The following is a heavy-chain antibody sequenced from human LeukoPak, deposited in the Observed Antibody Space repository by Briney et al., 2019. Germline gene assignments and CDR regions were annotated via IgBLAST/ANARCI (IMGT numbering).Heavy chain of an antibody. CDR3: ARASDSSGSPPLYYFDY. D-gene: IGHD3-22*01. V-gene: IGHV3-30-3*01. CDR1: GFTFSSYA. CDR2: ISYDGSNK. Sequence: GGSLRLSCAASGFTFSSYAMHWVRQAPGKGLEWVAVISYDGSNKYYADSVKSRFTISRDNSKNTLYLQMNSLRAEDTAVYYCARASDSSGSPPLYYFDYWGQGTLVTVSS. J-gene: IGHJ4*02.